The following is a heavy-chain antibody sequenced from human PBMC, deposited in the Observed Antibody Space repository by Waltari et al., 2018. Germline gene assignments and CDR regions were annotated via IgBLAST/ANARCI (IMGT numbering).Heavy chain of an antibody. Sequence: QVQLVESGGGVVQPGRSLRLPCAASGLPFRSYAKPWVRQAPGKGLEWVAVISYDGSNKYYADSVKGRFTISRDNSKNTLYLQMNSLRAEDTAVYYCARDADYYGSTVPMDVWGQGTTVTVSS. CDR1: GLPFRSYA. J-gene: IGHJ6*02. CDR3: ARDADYYGSTVPMDV. V-gene: IGHV3-30-3*01. CDR2: ISYDGSNK. D-gene: IGHD3-10*01.